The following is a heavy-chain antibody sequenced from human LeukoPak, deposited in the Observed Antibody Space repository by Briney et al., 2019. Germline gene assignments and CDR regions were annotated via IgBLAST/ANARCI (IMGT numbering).Heavy chain of an antibody. CDR3: ASAPYVSRWRHFDY. J-gene: IGHJ4*02. CDR1: GGSISSYY. Sequence: SETLSLTCTVSGGSISSYYWTWIRQPPGKGLEWIGYIYYSGIINYNPSLKSRVTISVDTSKNQFSLRLTSVTAADTAVYYRASAPYVSRWRHFDYWGQGNLVTVSS. CDR2: IYYSGII. D-gene: IGHD2-8*01. V-gene: IGHV4-59*08.